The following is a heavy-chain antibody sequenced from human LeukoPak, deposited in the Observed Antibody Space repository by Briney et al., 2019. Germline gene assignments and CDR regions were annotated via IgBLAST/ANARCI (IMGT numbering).Heavy chain of an antibody. CDR2: ISNSDGST. CDR1: GFTFSSYA. V-gene: IGHV3-23*01. CDR3: AKSLGVGGYTRYKGFDQ. J-gene: IGHJ4*02. Sequence: GGSLRLSCAASGFTFSSYAMNWVRQAPGKGLEWVSSISNSDGSTYYADFVRGRFTISRDNSKNTLHLQMNSLRAEDTAVYYCAKSLGVGGYTRYKGFDQWGQGTLVTVSS. D-gene: IGHD5-24*01.